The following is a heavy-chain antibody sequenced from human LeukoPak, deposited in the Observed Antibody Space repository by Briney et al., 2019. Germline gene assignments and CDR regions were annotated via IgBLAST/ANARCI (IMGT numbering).Heavy chain of an antibody. J-gene: IGHJ4*02. D-gene: IGHD3-22*01. Sequence: SETLSLTCTVSGGSISSYYWSWIRQPPGKGLEWIGNIYDSGSTNYNPSLKSRLTISVDTSKNQCSLKLSSVTAADTAVYYCARQSISGSSLSYFDYWGQGALVNVSS. V-gene: IGHV4-59*01. CDR2: IYDSGST. CDR3: ARQSISGSSLSYFDY. CDR1: GGSISSYY.